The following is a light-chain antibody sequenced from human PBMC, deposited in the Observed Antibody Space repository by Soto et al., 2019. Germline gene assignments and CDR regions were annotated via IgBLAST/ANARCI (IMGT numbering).Light chain of an antibody. CDR2: DAA. CDR1: QSISSG. CDR3: QQYNSYWT. V-gene: IGKV1-5*01. J-gene: IGKJ1*01. Sequence: DTPMTQYPSTLSASLGGRPPIXYTASQSISSGLDWYQQKPGKAPKLLIYDAASLERGVPSRFSGSGSGTEFTLTISSLQPDDFATYYCQQYNSYWTFGQGTKVDIK.